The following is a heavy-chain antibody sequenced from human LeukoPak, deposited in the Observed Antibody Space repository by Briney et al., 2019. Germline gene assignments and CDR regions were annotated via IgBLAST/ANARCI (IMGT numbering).Heavy chain of an antibody. CDR3: ARDGRAGSLFAY. CDR2: IYYSGNT. J-gene: IGHJ4*02. V-gene: IGHV4-59*04. D-gene: IGHD5-24*01. CDR1: GGSISSYY. Sequence: PSETLSLTCTVSGGSISSYYWSWIRQPPGKGLEWIGSIYYSGNTYYNPSLKSRVTISVDTSKNQFSLELSSVTAADTAIYYCARDGRAGSLFAYWGQGTLVTVSS.